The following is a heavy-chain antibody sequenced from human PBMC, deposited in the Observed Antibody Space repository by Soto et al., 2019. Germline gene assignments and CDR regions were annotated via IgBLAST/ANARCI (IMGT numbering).Heavy chain of an antibody. J-gene: IGHJ5*02. V-gene: IGHV1-18*04. CDR3: ARGALSRGNWFDP. Sequence: QVQLVQSGPEVKKPGASVKVSCKASGYTFTTYGIAWVRQAPGQGLEWMGWINTANGHTNLAQKFQGRVTMTTETSTTTAYMEVKSLKSDDTALYFCARGALSRGNWFDPWGQGTLVTVSS. CDR2: INTANGHT. CDR1: GYTFTTYG. D-gene: IGHD2-2*01.